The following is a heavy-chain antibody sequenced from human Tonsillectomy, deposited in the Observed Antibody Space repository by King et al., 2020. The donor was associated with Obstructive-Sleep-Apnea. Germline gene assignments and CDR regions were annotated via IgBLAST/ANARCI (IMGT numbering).Heavy chain of an antibody. D-gene: IGHD3-16*02. CDR2: ISDDGSNK. V-gene: IGHV3-30*04. CDR3: ARERKSHRYTDYLEN. CDR1: GFTFSSHA. Sequence: VQLVESGGGVVQPGRSLRLSCEGSGFTFSSHALHWVRQAPGKGLEWVAVISDDGSNKQYPDSAQGRLSISRDNSKNTIYLQINSLRSEDTAVYYCARERKSHRYTDYLENWGQGTLVTVSS. J-gene: IGHJ4*02.